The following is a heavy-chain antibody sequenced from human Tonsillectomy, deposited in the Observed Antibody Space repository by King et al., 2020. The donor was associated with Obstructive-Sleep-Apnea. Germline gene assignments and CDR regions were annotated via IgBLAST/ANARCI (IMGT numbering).Heavy chain of an antibody. CDR2: ISWNSGSR. J-gene: IGHJ6*02. CDR3: AQAGLRCSSTSCARVSVSYYYYDAMDA. V-gene: IGHV3-9*01. D-gene: IGHD2-2*01. Sequence: VQLVESGGGLVQPGRSLRLSCAASGFTFDDYAMHWVRQAPGPGLEWVSGISWNSGSRGYADSVTGRFTISRDNAQNSLYLQMNSLRAEDTALYYCAQAGLRCSSTSCARVSVSYYYYDAMDASGQGTTVTVSS. CDR1: GFTFDDYA.